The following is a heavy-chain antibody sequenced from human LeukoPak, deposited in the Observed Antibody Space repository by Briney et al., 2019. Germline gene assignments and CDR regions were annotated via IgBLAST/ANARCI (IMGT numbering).Heavy chain of an antibody. Sequence: SETLSLTCTVSGASVRSDHWNWIRQPPGKGLEWIAYMHGSGSPNYNPSLASRLTLSVDATENLLSLKLTSVTAADAAVYFCARDLSVNAFDLWGQGTLVTVSS. D-gene: IGHD2/OR15-2a*01. V-gene: IGHV4-59*02. CDR3: ARDLSVNAFDL. J-gene: IGHJ3*01. CDR1: GASVRSDH. CDR2: MHGSGSP.